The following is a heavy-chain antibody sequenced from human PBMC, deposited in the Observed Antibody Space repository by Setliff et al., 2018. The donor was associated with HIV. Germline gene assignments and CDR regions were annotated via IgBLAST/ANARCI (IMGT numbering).Heavy chain of an antibody. Sequence: ASVKVSCKPSGQSFTNYDIHWLRRASGQGLEWMGWMNPKSGVSGSALKFHDRVTMTRDTSTLTLYMELSSLTSEETAVYYCARAKAVGGVIITGGLDVWGQGTTVTVSS. CDR1: GQSFTNYD. CDR3: ARAKAVGGVIITGGLDV. V-gene: IGHV1-8*01. CDR2: MNPKSGVS. J-gene: IGHJ6*02. D-gene: IGHD3-16*02.